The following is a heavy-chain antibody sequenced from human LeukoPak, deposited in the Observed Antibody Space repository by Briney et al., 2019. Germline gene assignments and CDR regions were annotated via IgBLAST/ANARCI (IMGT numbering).Heavy chain of an antibody. CDR3: ARDGQLERRAFDI. J-gene: IGHJ3*02. V-gene: IGHV3-21*01. CDR2: ISSSSSYI. Sequence: NLGGSLRLSCAASGFTFSSYSMNWVRQAPGKGLEWVSSISSSSSYIYYADSVKGRFTISRDNAKNSLYLQMNSLRAEDTAVYYCARDGQLERRAFDIWGQGTMVTVSS. CDR1: GFTFSSYS. D-gene: IGHD1-1*01.